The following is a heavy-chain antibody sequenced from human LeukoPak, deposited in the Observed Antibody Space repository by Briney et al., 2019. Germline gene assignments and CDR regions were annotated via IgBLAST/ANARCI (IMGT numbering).Heavy chain of an antibody. J-gene: IGHJ4*02. D-gene: IGHD3-10*01. V-gene: IGHV3-48*03. CDR3: ANWGRATMVRGLHFDY. CDR1: GFTFSSYE. Sequence: GGSLRLSCAASGFTFSSYEMNWVRQAPGKGLEGVAYISSSGSNIYYADSVKGRFTISRDNSKNTLYLQMNSLRAEDTAVYYCANWGRATMVRGLHFDYWGQGTMVTVSS. CDR2: ISSSGSNI.